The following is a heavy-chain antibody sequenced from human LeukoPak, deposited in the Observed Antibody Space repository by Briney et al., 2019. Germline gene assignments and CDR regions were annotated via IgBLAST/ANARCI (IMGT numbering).Heavy chain of an antibody. CDR1: GFTFSSYG. V-gene: IGHV3-23*01. D-gene: IGHD3-10*02. Sequence: GGTLRLSCAASGFTFSSYGMSWVRQAPGKGLEWVSAFSGSGGNTYYADSVKGRSTISRDNAKNSLYLQMNSLRAEDTAVYYCAELGITMIGGVWGKGTTVTISS. CDR2: FSGSGGNT. CDR3: AELGITMIGGV. J-gene: IGHJ6*04.